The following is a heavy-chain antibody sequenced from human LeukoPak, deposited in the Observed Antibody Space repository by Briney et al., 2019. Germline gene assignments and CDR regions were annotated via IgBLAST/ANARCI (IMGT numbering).Heavy chain of an antibody. CDR3: AREILHYDFWSGYPLNAFDI. V-gene: IGHV3-48*01. Sequence: LAGGSLRLSCAASGFTFSSYSMNWVRQAPGKGLEWVSYISSSSSTIYYADSVKGRFTISRDNSKNTLYLQMNSLRAEDTAVYYCAREILHYDFWSGYPLNAFDIWGQGTMVTVSS. D-gene: IGHD3-3*01. J-gene: IGHJ3*02. CDR1: GFTFSSYS. CDR2: ISSSSSTI.